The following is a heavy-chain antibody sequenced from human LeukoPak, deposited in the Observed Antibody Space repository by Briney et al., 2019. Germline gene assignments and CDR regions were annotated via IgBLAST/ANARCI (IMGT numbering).Heavy chain of an antibody. CDR2: IYYSGST. V-gene: IGHV4-59*01. CDR3: ARSAHPMYSSSPYRGRFDP. J-gene: IGHJ5*02. D-gene: IGHD6-6*01. Sequence: SETLSLTCTVSGGSISSYYWSWIRQPPGKGLEWIGYIYYSGSTNYNPSLKSRVTISVDTSKNQFSLMLSSVTAADTAVYYCARSAHPMYSSSPYRGRFDPWGQGTLVTVSS. CDR1: GGSISSYY.